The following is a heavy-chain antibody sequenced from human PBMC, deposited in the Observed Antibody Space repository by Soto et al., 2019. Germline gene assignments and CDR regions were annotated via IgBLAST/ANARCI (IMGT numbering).Heavy chain of an antibody. Sequence: ASVKVSCKASGGTFSSYAISWVRQAPGQGLEWMGGIIPIFGTANYAQKFQGRVTITADQSTSTAYMELSSLRSEDTAVYYCARADPSGSYGIYWGQGTLVTVSS. CDR2: IIPIFGTA. D-gene: IGHD1-26*01. J-gene: IGHJ4*02. CDR1: GGTFSSYA. CDR3: ARADPSGSYGIY. V-gene: IGHV1-69*13.